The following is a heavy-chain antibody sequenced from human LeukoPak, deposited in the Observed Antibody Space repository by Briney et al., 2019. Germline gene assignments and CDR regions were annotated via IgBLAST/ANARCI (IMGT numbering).Heavy chain of an antibody. CDR3: ATSPRGTGHR. CDR2: IKQDGSEK. V-gene: IGHV3-7*01. CDR1: GFTFRNYW. D-gene: IGHD1-1*01. J-gene: IGHJ5*02. Sequence: GGSLRLSCAASGFTFRNYWMHWVRQAPGAGLELVANIKQDGSEKYYVDSVKGRFTISRDNARNSPDLQMNSLSVEDSAVYYCATSPRGTGHRWGQGTLVTVSS.